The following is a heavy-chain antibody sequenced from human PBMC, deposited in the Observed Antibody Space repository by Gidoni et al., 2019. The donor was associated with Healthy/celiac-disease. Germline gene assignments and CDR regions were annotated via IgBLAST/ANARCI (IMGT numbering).Heavy chain of an antibody. CDR2: IYYSGST. CDR1: GGSISSGDYY. Sequence: QVQLQESGPGLVKPSQTLSLTCTVSGGSISSGDYYWSWIRQPPGKGLEWIGYIYYSGSTYYNPSLKSRVTISVDTSKNQFSLKLSSVTAADTAVYYCAREDCSGGSCYSGGFDYWGQGTLVTVAS. V-gene: IGHV4-30-4*01. D-gene: IGHD2-15*01. CDR3: AREDCSGGSCYSGGFDY. J-gene: IGHJ4*02.